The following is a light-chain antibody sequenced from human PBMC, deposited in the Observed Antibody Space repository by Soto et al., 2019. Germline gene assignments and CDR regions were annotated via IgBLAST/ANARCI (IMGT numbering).Light chain of an antibody. CDR1: SSNIGAGYD. J-gene: IGLJ1*01. CDR3: QSYDSSLSGYV. Sequence: QSVLTQPPSVSGAPGQRVTISCTGSSSNIGAGYDVHWYQQLPGTVPKLLIYGDSDRPSGVPDRFSVSKSGTSASLAITGLQAEDEADYYCQSYDSSLSGYVFGTGTKLTVL. V-gene: IGLV1-40*01. CDR2: GDS.